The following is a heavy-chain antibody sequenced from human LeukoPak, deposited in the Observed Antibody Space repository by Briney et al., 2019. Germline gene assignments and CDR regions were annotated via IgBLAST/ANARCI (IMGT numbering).Heavy chain of an antibody. D-gene: IGHD6-6*01. J-gene: IGHJ4*02. CDR3: ATSGRSSSSWMFDY. CDR1: GGTFSSYA. Sequence: ASVKVSCKASGGTFSSYAISWVRQAPGQGLEWMGGIIPIFGTANYAQKFQGRVTITRDTSASTAYMELSSLRSEDMAVYYCATSGRSSSSWMFDYWGQGTLVTVSS. CDR2: IIPIFGTA. V-gene: IGHV1-69*05.